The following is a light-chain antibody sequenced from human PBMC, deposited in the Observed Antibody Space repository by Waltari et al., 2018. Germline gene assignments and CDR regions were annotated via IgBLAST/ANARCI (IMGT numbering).Light chain of an antibody. CDR1: SSNVGGYKY. V-gene: IGLV2-14*03. CDR2: DVN. J-gene: IGLJ1*01. CDR3: SSYTSSTIPV. Sequence: QSALTQPASVSGSPGQSITIPCTGTSSNVGGYKYVPRYQQHPDKAPKLMLYDVNNRPSGVSNRFSGSKSGNTASLTISSLQAEDEADYYCSSYTSSTIPVFGTGTKVTVL.